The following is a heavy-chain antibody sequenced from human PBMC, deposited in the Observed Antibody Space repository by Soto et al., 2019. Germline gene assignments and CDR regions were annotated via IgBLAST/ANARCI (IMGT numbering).Heavy chain of an antibody. CDR2: INHSGST. Sequence: SETLSLTCAVYGGSFSGYYWSWTRQPPGKGLEWIGEINHSGSTNYNPSLKSRVTISVDTSKNQFSLKLSSVTAADTAVYYCARVEGYSSSSIDAFDIWGQGTMVTVSS. CDR3: ARVEGYSSSSIDAFDI. D-gene: IGHD6-6*01. CDR1: GGSFSGYY. J-gene: IGHJ3*02. V-gene: IGHV4-34*01.